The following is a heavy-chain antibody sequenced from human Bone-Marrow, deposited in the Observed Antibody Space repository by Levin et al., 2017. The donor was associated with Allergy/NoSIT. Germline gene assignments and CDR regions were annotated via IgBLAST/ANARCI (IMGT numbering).Heavy chain of an antibody. CDR1: GYSFTTYW. J-gene: IGHJ4*02. CDR2: IYPGDFDI. V-gene: IGHV5-51*01. D-gene: IGHD6-19*01. CDR3: ARPVYSSGWSDYFDC. Sequence: ASVKVSCKGSGYSFTTYWIAWVRQMPGKGLEWMGIIYPGDFDIRYSPSFQGQVTISADRSISTAYLQWNSLKASDTAMYYCARPVYSSGWSDYFDCWGQGTLVTVSS.